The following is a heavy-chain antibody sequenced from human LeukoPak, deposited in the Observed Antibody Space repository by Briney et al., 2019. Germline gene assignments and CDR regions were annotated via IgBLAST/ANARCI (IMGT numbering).Heavy chain of an antibody. J-gene: IGHJ6*02. D-gene: IGHD2-2*01. V-gene: IGHV1-3*01. CDR3: ARDKWYCSSTSCPFVDV. CDR2: INAGNGNT. CDR1: GYTFTSYA. Sequence: GASVKVSCKASGYTFTSYAMHWVRQAPGQRLEWMGWINAGNGNTKYSQKFQGRVTITRDTSASTAYMELSSLRSEDTAVYYCARDKWYCSSTSCPFVDVWGQGTRSPSP.